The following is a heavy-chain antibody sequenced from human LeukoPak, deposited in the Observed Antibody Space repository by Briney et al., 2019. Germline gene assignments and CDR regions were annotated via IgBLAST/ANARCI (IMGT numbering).Heavy chain of an antibody. Sequence: PGGSLRLSCAASGFTFSSYGMHWVRQAPGKGLEWVAVIWYDGSNKYYADSVKGRFTISRDNSKNTLYLQMNSLRAEDTAVYYCASDTYYYDSSGPFDYWGQGTLVTVSS. V-gene: IGHV3-33*01. CDR3: ASDTYYYDSSGPFDY. CDR2: IWYDGSNK. CDR1: GFTFSSYG. J-gene: IGHJ4*02. D-gene: IGHD3-22*01.